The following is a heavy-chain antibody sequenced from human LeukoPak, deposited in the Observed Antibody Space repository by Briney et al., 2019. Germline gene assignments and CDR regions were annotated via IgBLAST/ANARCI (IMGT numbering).Heavy chain of an antibody. CDR2: ISIESSYI. V-gene: IGHV3-21*01. D-gene: IGHD6-13*01. J-gene: IGHJ4*02. Sequence: PGGSLRLSCAASGFTFSAYSMNWVRQAPGKGLEWVSSISIESSYIYYVDSVKGRFTISGDNAKNSLYLQMNSLRAEDTAVYYCARAPSTIAAHFDYWGQGTLVTVSS. CDR1: GFTFSAYS. CDR3: ARAPSTIAAHFDY.